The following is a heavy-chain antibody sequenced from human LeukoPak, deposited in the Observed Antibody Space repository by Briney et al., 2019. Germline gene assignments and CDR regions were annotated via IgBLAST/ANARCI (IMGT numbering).Heavy chain of an antibody. V-gene: IGHV3-21*01. D-gene: IGHD3-10*01. CDR1: GFTFSSYS. CDR3: ARVSIPMVRGVIIQYYFDY. J-gene: IGHJ4*02. Sequence: GGSLRLSCAASGFTFSSYSMNWVRQAPGKGLEWVSSISGSSSYIYYADSVKGRFTISRDNAKNSLYLQMNSLRAEDTAVYYCARVSIPMVRGVIIQYYFDYWGQGTLVTVSS. CDR2: ISGSSSYI.